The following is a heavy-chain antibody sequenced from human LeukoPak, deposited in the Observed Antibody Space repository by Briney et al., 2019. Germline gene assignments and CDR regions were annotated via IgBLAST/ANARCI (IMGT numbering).Heavy chain of an antibody. V-gene: IGHV3-53*01. CDR3: ARGDGYNFFDY. D-gene: IGHD5-24*01. J-gene: IGHJ4*02. CDR2: FYVGGAT. Sequence: GGSLRLSCAVSGFSVTNNYMSWVRQAPGKGLEWVSVFYVGGATYYADSVKGRFTISRDNSENTLYLQMKSLRAEDAAVYYCARGDGYNFFDYWGQGTLVTVSS. CDR1: GFSVTNNY.